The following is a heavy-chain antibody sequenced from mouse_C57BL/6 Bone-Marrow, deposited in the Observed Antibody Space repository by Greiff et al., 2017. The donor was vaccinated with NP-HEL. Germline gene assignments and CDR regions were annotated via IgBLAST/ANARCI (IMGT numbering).Heavy chain of an antibody. CDR1: GYTFTSYW. CDR2: IYPGNSDT. Sequence: EVKLVESGTVLARPGASVKMSCKTSGYTFTSYWMHWVKQRPGQGLEWIGAIYPGNSDTSYNQKFKGKAKLTAVTSASTAYMELSSLTNEDSAVYYCTRSITTVVATRYFDVWGTGTTVTVSS. CDR3: TRSITTVVATRYFDV. D-gene: IGHD1-1*01. J-gene: IGHJ1*03. V-gene: IGHV1-5*01.